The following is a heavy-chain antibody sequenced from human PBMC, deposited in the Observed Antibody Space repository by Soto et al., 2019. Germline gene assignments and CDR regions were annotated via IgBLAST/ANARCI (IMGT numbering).Heavy chain of an antibody. CDR3: AREGPSAPAGLNSGGSSWYGLDY. D-gene: IGHD6-13*01. CDR2: INPSGGST. J-gene: IGHJ4*02. CDR1: GYTFTSYY. Sequence: ASVKVSCKASGYTFTSYYMHWVRQAPGQGLEWMGIINPSGGSTSYAQKFQGRVTMTRDTSTSTVYMELSSLRSEDTAVYYCAREGPSAPAGLNSGGSSWYGLDYWGQGTLVTVSS. V-gene: IGHV1-46*01.